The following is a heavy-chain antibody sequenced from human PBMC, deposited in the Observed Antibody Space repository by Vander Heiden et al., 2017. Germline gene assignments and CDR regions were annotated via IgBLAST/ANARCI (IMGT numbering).Heavy chain of an antibody. Sequence: EVQMVESGGGLVKPGGSLRRSCAASGFPFSNAWMNWVRQAPGKGLEWVGRIKSKTDGGTTDYAAPVKGRFTISRDDSKNTLYLQMNSLKTEDTAVYYCTTDGTYYYYYGMDVWGQGTTVTVSS. J-gene: IGHJ6*02. CDR3: TTDGTYYYYYGMDV. D-gene: IGHD1-1*01. V-gene: IGHV3-15*07. CDR1: GFPFSNAW. CDR2: IKSKTDGGTT.